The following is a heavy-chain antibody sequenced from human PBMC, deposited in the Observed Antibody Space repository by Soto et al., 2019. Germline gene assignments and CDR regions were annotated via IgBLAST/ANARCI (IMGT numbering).Heavy chain of an antibody. CDR1: GFTFTTYA. J-gene: IGHJ6*02. Sequence: GGSLRLSCAASGFTFTTYAMTWVRQAPGRGLEWVSGSSAGGADTYYADSVKGRFTVSRDNSKNTLYLQMNSLRADDTAIYYCAKEGPYVHGDYRVHYYGVSFWGRGSSDPVYS. CDR3: AKEGPYVHGDYRVHYYGVSF. V-gene: IGHV3-23*01. D-gene: IGHD4-17*01. CDR2: SSAGGADT.